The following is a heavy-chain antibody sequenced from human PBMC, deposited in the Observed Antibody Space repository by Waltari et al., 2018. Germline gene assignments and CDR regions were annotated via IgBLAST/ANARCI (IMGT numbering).Heavy chain of an antibody. CDR2: ISSSSSYI. CDR1: GFPFSSYS. Sequence: EVQLVESGGGLVKPGGSLRLSCAASGFPFSSYSMNWVRQAPGKGLEWVSSISSSSSYIYYADSVKGRFTISRDNAKNSLYLQMNSLRAEDTAVYYCARRGVGARRDAFDIWGQGTMVTVSS. D-gene: IGHD1-26*01. V-gene: IGHV3-21*01. J-gene: IGHJ3*02. CDR3: ARRGVGARRDAFDI.